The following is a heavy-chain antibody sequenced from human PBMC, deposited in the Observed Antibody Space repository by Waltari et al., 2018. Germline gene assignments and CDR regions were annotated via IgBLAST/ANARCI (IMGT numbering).Heavy chain of an antibody. J-gene: IGHJ5*02. CDR1: GYTFTGYY. V-gene: IGHV1-2*02. Sequence: QVQLVQYGAEVKKPGASVKVSCKASGYTFTGYYMHWVRQAPGQGLEWMGWINPNSGGTNYAQKFQGRVTMTRDTSISTAYMELSRLRSDDTAVYYCARVTYYYGSGNWFDPWGQGTLVTVSS. D-gene: IGHD3-10*01. CDR3: ARVTYYYGSGNWFDP. CDR2: INPNSGGT.